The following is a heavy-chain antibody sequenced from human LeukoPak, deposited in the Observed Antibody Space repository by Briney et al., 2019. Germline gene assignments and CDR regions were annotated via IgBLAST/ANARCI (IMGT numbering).Heavy chain of an antibody. CDR2: ISGSGGNT. D-gene: IGHD5-18*01. Sequence: GGSLRLSCAASGFTFSSYAMGWVRQPPGKGLEWVSAISGSGGNTYYADSVKGRFTISRDKSKNTLYLQMNSLRAEDTAVYYCVKQTQDGTQLWFPDYWGQGTLVTVSS. CDR1: GFTFSSYA. V-gene: IGHV3-23*01. J-gene: IGHJ4*02. CDR3: VKQTQDGTQLWFPDY.